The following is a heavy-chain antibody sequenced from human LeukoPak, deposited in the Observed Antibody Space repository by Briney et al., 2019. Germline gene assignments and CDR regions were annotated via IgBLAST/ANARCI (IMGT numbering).Heavy chain of an antibody. D-gene: IGHD6-19*01. V-gene: IGHV3-7*01. CDR1: GFTFRNYG. CDR3: ARPSSYSSDWGSDH. Sequence: GGSLRLSCETSGFTFRNYGMSWGREAPGKGLEWVANINEDGRQKNYVDSMKGRLTIPRDNAKTSVYLQIDSLGVDDTGVYYCARPSSYSSDWGSDHWGQGTLVTVCS. CDR2: INEDGRQK. J-gene: IGHJ4*02.